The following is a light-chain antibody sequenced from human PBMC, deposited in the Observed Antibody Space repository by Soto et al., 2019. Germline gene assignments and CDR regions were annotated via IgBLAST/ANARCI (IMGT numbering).Light chain of an antibody. CDR2: GAS. CDR1: QSVSSK. J-gene: IGKJ4*01. Sequence: EIVMTQSPATLSVSPGERATLSCRASQSVSSKLDWYQQKPGQAPRLLIYGASTRATGIPARFSGSGSGTEFTLTISSLQSEDFAVYYCQQYNNWPPLTFGGGTKVEIK. CDR3: QQYNNWPPLT. V-gene: IGKV3-15*01.